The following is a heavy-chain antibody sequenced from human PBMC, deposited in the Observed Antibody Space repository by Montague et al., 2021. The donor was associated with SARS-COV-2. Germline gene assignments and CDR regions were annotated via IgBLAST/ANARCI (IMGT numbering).Heavy chain of an antibody. J-gene: IGHJ6*03. D-gene: IGHD3-3*01. CDR3: ARLAVIISGAPPTRLPRYMDV. CDR2: IHYSGTT. CDR1: GGSFSSSPYY. V-gene: IGHV4-39*01. Sequence: SETLSLTCTVSGGSFSSSPYYWGWVRQSPGKGLEWIGNIHYSGTTDYNASLKTRVTISVDTSKNQFSLKLTSVTAADTAVYYCARLAVIISGAPPTRLPRYMDVWGKGTTVTVSS.